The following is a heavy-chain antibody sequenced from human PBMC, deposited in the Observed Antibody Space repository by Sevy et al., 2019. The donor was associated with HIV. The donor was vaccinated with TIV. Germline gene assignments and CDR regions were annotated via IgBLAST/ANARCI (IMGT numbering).Heavy chain of an antibody. D-gene: IGHD3-3*01. CDR1: GFTFDSYA. CDR2: ISGSGYAT. Sequence: GGSLRLSYAASGFTFDSYAMLWVRQVAGKGLEWVSTISGSGYATYYADSVKGRFIISRDTSRNTLYLQMNMLRVEESAVYFCAKDRVTVFGVVVTFDSWGQGTLVTVSS. CDR3: AKDRVTVFGVVVTFDS. J-gene: IGHJ4*02. V-gene: IGHV3-23*01.